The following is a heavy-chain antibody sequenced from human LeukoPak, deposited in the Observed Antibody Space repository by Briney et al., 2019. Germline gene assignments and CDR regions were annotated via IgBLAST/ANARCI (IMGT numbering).Heavy chain of an antibody. D-gene: IGHD1-26*01. V-gene: IGHV1-18*01. CDR1: GYTFTSYG. CDR3: ARGDPVVGATVFDY. Sequence: ASVKVSCKASGYTFTSYGISGVRQAPGQGLEWMGWISAYNGNTNYAQKLQGRVTMTTDTSTSTAYMELRSLRSDDTAVYYCARGDPVVGATVFDYWGQGTLVTVSS. J-gene: IGHJ4*02. CDR2: ISAYNGNT.